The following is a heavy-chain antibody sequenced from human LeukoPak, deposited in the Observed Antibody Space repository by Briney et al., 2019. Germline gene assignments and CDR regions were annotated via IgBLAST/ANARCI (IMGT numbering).Heavy chain of an antibody. CDR1: GFTFSDYY. J-gene: IGHJ6*03. CDR3: ARDLDYYGSGTYYMDV. CDR2: ISNSGSTI. D-gene: IGHD3-10*01. V-gene: IGHV3-11*04. Sequence: PGGSLRLSCAASGFTFSDYYMSWIRQAPGKGLEWVSYISNSGSTIYYADSVKGRFTISRDNAKNSLYLQMNSLRAEDTAVYYCARDLDYYGSGTYYMDVWGKGTTVTVSS.